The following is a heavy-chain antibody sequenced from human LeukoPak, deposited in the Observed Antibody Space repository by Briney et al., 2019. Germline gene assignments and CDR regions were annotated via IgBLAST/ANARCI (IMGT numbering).Heavy chain of an antibody. V-gene: IGHV3-30*03. J-gene: IGHJ4*02. CDR3: RGGLRDYIDY. CDR1: GFTFSSYG. CDR2: ISYDGSNK. D-gene: IGHD5-12*01. Sequence: PGGSLRLSCAASGFTFSSYGMHWVRQAPGKGLEWVAVISYDGSNKYYADSVKGRFTISRDNSKNTLYLQMNSLRAEDTAVYYCRGGLRDYIDYWGQGTLVTVPS.